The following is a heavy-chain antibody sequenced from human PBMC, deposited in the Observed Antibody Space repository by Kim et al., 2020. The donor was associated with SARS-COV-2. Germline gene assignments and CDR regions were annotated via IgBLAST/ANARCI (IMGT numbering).Heavy chain of an antibody. J-gene: IGHJ6*02. Sequence: GGSLRLSCAASGFTFSSYAMHWVRQAPGKGLEWVAVISYDGSNKYYADSVKGRFTISRDNSKNTLYLQMNSLRAEDTAVYYCARDPLVVVVAAGIANYYYYYGMDVWGQGTTVTVSS. CDR1: GFTFSSYA. V-gene: IGHV3-30*04. D-gene: IGHD2-15*01. CDR2: ISYDGSNK. CDR3: ARDPLVVVVAAGIANYYYYYGMDV.